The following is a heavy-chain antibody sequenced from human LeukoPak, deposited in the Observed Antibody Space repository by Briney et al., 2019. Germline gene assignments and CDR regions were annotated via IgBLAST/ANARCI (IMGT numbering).Heavy chain of an antibody. CDR3: AKDLYYDYYYFDY. J-gene: IGHJ4*02. D-gene: IGHD3-3*01. CDR1: GFTFSSYG. CDR2: ISGSGGST. V-gene: IGHV3-23*01. Sequence: GGSLRLSCAASGFTFSSYGMSWVRQAPGKGLEWVSAISGSGGSTYYADSVKGRFTISRDNSKNTLYLQMNSLRAEDTAVYYCAKDLYYDYYYFDYWGQGTLVTVSS.